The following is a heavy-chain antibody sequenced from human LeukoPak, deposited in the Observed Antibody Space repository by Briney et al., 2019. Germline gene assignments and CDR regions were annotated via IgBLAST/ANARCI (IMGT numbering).Heavy chain of an antibody. V-gene: IGHV4-4*07. CDR2: IYISGST. CDR1: GGSISSYY. J-gene: IGHJ3*02. CDR3: ARSGYSYDWEDAFDI. D-gene: IGHD5-18*01. Sequence: SETLSLTCTVSGGSISSYYWSWIRQPAGKGLEWIGRIYISGSTNYNPSLKSRVTMSVDTSKNQFSLKLSSVTPEDTAVYYCARSGYSYDWEDAFDIWGQGTMVTVSS.